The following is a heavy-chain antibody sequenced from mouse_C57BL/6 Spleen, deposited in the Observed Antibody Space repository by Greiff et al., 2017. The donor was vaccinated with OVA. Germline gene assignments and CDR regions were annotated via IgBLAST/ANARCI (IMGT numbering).Heavy chain of an antibody. CDR3: ARVDYGSSLYYFDY. Sequence: EVKLMESEGGLVQPGSSMKLSCTASGFTFSDYYMAWVRQVPEKGLEWVANINYDGSSTYYLDSLKSRFIISRDNAKNILYLQMSSLKSEDTATYYCARVDYGSSLYYFDYWGQGTTLTVSS. J-gene: IGHJ2*01. CDR2: INYDGSST. D-gene: IGHD1-1*01. CDR1: GFTFSDYY. V-gene: IGHV5-16*01.